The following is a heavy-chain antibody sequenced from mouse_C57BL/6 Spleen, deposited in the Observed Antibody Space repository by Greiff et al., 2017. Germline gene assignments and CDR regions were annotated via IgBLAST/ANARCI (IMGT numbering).Heavy chain of an antibody. CDR3: ARSNYVDYYAMDY. CDR1: GFNIKNTY. CDR2: IDPANGNT. D-gene: IGHD2-5*01. V-gene: IGHV14-3*01. Sequence: VQLQQSVAELVRPGASVKLSCTASGFNIKNTYMHWVKQRPEQGLAWIGRIDPANGNTKYAPKFQGKATITADTSSNTAYLQLSRLTSDDTAIYYCARSNYVDYYAMDYWGQGTSVTVSS. J-gene: IGHJ4*01.